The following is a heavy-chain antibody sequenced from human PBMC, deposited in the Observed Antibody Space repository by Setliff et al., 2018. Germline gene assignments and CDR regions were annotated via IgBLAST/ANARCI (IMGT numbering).Heavy chain of an antibody. Sequence: SVKVSCKASGGTFSSYAISWVRQTPGQGLEWMGGIIPIFGTANYAQKFQGRVTITADESTSTAYMELSSLRSEDTAVYYCARDGDNYYDSSGYYLNHAFDIWGQGTRVT. V-gene: IGHV1-69*13. J-gene: IGHJ3*02. CDR2: IIPIFGTA. CDR1: GGTFSSYA. D-gene: IGHD3-22*01. CDR3: ARDGDNYYDSSGYYLNHAFDI.